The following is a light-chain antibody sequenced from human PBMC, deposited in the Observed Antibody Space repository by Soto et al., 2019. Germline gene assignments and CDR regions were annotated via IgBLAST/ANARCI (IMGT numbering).Light chain of an antibody. CDR2: GAS. V-gene: IGKV1-39*01. CDR1: QNIFSF. J-gene: IGKJ2*01. CDR3: QQSYSVPHT. Sequence: DIQMTQSPSSLSASVGDSVTITCRASQNIFSFLGWYQHKPGKAPEILIYGASSLRSGAASRFSGRGSGTDFALSISNLQPEDSATFYCQQSYSVPHTFGQGTKLEIK.